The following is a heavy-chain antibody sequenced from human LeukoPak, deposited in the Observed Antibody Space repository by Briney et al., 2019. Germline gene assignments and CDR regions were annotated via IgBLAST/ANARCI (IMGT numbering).Heavy chain of an antibody. Sequence: SGTLSLTCAVSGGSISSSSWWSWVRQPPGRGLEWIGEINHSGSTNYNPSLKSRVTISADTSKNQFSLKLSSVTAADTAVYYCARAVWGSYRVFDYWGQGTLVTVSS. D-gene: IGHD3-16*02. J-gene: IGHJ4*02. V-gene: IGHV4-4*02. CDR2: INHSGST. CDR1: GGSISSSSW. CDR3: ARAVWGSYRVFDY.